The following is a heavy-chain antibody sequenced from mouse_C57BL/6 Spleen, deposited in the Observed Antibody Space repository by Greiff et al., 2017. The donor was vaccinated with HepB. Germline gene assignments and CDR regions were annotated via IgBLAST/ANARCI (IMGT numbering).Heavy chain of an antibody. V-gene: IGHV5-17*01. CDR2: ISSGSSTI. CDR1: GFTFSDYG. J-gene: IGHJ3*01. Sequence: EVMLVESGGGLVKPGGSLKLSCAASGFTFSDYGMHWVRQAPEKGLEWVAYISSGSSTIYYADTVKGRFTISRDNAKNTLFLQMTSVRSEDKDMYYCARAGSNYAGSAYWGQGTLVTVSA. D-gene: IGHD2-5*01. CDR3: ARAGSNYAGSAY.